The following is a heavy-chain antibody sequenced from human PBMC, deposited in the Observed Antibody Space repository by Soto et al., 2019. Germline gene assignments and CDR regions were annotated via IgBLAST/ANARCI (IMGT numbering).Heavy chain of an antibody. V-gene: IGHV3-23*01. J-gene: IGHJ6*02. CDR2: ISGSGGST. CDR1: GFTFSSYA. Sequence: EVQLLESGGGLVQPGGSLRLSCAASGFTFSSYAMSWVRQAPGKGLEWVSAISGSGGSTYYADSVKGRFTISRDNSKNTLYLQMNSLRAEDTDVYYCAKRGDSSSYYGMDVWGQGTTVTVSS. CDR3: AKRGDSSSYYGMDV. D-gene: IGHD6-6*01.